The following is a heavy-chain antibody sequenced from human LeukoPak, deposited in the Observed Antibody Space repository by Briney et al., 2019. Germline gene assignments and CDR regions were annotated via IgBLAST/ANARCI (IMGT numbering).Heavy chain of an antibody. J-gene: IGHJ5*02. CDR1: GGSISSGGYY. Sequence: SETQSLTCTVSGGSISSGGYYWSWIRQHPGKGLEWIGYIYYSGSTYYNPSLKSRVTISVDTSKNQLSLKLSSVTAADTAVYYCARRVSAASSWFDPWGQGTLVTVSS. D-gene: IGHD2-2*01. V-gene: IGHV4-31*03. CDR3: ARRVSAASSWFDP. CDR2: IYYSGST.